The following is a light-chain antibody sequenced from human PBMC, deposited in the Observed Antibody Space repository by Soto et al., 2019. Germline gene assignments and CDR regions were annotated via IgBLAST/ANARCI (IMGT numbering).Light chain of an antibody. CDR2: KSS. J-gene: IGKJ1*01. CDR1: QSVSIW. Sequence: DIQMTQSPSTLSASEGDRVTISCRASQSVSIWLAWYQQKPGRAPKLLIYKSSILESGVPSRFSGSGSGTEFTLTISSLQPDDFATYYCQQYNSYSPGMFGQGTKVDIK. V-gene: IGKV1-5*03. CDR3: QQYNSYSPGM.